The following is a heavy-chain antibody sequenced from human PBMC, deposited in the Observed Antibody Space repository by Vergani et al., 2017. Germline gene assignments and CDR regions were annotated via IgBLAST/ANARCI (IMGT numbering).Heavy chain of an antibody. V-gene: IGHV4-59*12. Sequence: QVQLQESGPGLVKPSETLSLTCTVSGGSISSYYWSWIRQPPGKGLEWIGYIYYSGSTNYNPSLKSRVTISVDTSKNQFSLKLSSVTAADTAVYYCAREXVIAAAGDETYYYYGMDVWGQGTTVTVSS. D-gene: IGHD6-13*01. CDR1: GGSISSYY. CDR3: AREXVIAAAGDETYYYYGMDV. CDR2: IYYSGST. J-gene: IGHJ6*02.